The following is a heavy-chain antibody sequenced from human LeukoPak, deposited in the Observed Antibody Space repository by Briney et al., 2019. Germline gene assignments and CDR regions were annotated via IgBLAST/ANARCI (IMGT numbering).Heavy chain of an antibody. CDR2: ISGSGGST. CDR3: AKVGPYCSSTSCQSWFDY. Sequence: GGSLRLSCAASGFTFSSYAMSWVRQAPGKGLEWVSAISGSGGSTYYADSVKGRFTISRDNSKNTLYLQMNSLRAEDTAVYYCAKVGPYCSSTSCQSWFDYWGQGTLVTVSS. J-gene: IGHJ4*02. D-gene: IGHD2-2*01. V-gene: IGHV3-23*01. CDR1: GFTFSSYA.